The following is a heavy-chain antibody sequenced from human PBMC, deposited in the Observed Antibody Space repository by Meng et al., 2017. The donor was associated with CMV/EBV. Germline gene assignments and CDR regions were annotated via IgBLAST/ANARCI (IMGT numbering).Heavy chain of an antibody. CDR1: GGTFSSYA. CDR3: ARSLYCSSTSCYLEGMDV. V-gene: IGHV1-69*05. J-gene: IGHJ6*02. CDR2: IIPIFGTA. D-gene: IGHD2-2*01. Sequence: SVKVSCKASGGTFSSYAISWVRQAPGQGLEWMGGIIPIFGTANYAQKFQGRVTITTDESTSTAYMELSSLRSEDTAVYYCARSLYCSSTSCYLEGMDVWGQGTTVTVSS.